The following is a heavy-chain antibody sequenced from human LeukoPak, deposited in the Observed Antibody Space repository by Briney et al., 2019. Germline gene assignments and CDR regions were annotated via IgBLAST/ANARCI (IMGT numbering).Heavy chain of an antibody. CDR3: ARYYGSGGYLDY. D-gene: IGHD3-10*01. CDR1: GGSISNSPYY. V-gene: IGHV4-39*01. Sequence: PSETLSLTCTVSGGSISNSPYYWGWIRQPPGKGLEWIGSVYYSGSTSCNPSLKSRVTIPVGSSKNQFSLKLSSVTAADTAVYYCARYYGSGGYLDYWGQGTLVTVSS. J-gene: IGHJ4*02. CDR2: VYYSGST.